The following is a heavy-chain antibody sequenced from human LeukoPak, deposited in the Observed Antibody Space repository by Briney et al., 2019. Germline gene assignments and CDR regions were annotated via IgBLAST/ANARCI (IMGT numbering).Heavy chain of an antibody. Sequence: PGRSLRLSCAASGFTFSSYAISWVRQAPGQGLEWMGGIIPIFGTANYAQKFQGRVTITADESTSTAYVELSSLRSEDTAVYYCASLPDYYDSSGHPDYWGQGTLVTVSS. J-gene: IGHJ4*02. CDR1: GFTFSSYA. D-gene: IGHD3-22*01. CDR2: IIPIFGTA. CDR3: ASLPDYYDSSGHPDY. V-gene: IGHV1-69*01.